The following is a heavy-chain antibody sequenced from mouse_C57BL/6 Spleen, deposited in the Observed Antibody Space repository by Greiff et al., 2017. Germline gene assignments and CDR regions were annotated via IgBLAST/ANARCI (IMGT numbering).Heavy chain of an antibody. CDR3: ARQCYCGLDY. D-gene: IGHD6-1*01. J-gene: IGHJ2*01. CDR1: GYAFSSSW. CDR2: IYPGGGDT. V-gene: IGHV1-82*01. Sequence: VKLLESGPELVKPGASVKISCKASGYAFSSSWMNWVKQRPGTGLEWIGRIYPGGGDTNYNGKFKGKATLTADKSSSTAYMQLSSLTSEDSAVYYCARQCYCGLDYWGQGTTLTVSS.